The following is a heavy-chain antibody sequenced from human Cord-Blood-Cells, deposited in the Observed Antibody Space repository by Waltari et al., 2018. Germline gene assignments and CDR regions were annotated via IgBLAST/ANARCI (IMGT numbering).Heavy chain of an antibody. CDR2: INTNTGNP. CDR3: ARDPVPLVPYNWNLQEHYFDY. V-gene: IGHV7-4-1*02. J-gene: IGHJ4*02. Sequence: QVQLVQSGSELKKPGASVKVSCKASGYTFTSYAMNWVRQAPGQGLEWMGWINTNTGNPTYAQGFTGRFVFSLDTSVSTAYLQISSLKAEDTAVYYCARDPVPLVPYNWNLQEHYFDYWGQGTLVTVSS. D-gene: IGHD1-20*01. CDR1: GYTFTSYA.